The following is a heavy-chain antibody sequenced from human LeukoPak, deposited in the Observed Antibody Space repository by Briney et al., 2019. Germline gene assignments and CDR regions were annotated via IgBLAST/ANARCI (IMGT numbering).Heavy chain of an antibody. J-gene: IGHJ6*03. Sequence: SETLSLTCTVSGGSISSSSYYWGWIRQPPGKGLEWIGNIYYSGSTYYNPSLKGRVTISVDTSKNQFSLKLSSVTAADTAVYYCARHITIFGVVILNYYMDVWGKGTTVTVPS. D-gene: IGHD3-3*01. CDR3: ARHITIFGVVILNYYMDV. V-gene: IGHV4-39*01. CDR2: IYYSGST. CDR1: GGSISSSSYY.